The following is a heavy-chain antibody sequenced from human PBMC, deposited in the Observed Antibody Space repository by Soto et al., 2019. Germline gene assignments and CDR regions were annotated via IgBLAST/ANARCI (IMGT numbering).Heavy chain of an antibody. V-gene: IGHV1-69*06. D-gene: IGHD2-15*01. CDR2: IIPIFGTA. CDR3: ARDLGYCSGGSCYSGYYYYYGMDV. CDR1: GGTFSSYA. Sequence: QVQLVQSGAEVKKPGSSVKVSCKASGGTFSSYAISWVRQAPGQGLEWMGGIIPIFGTANYAQKFQGRVTITADKSTSTAYMELSSLRSEDTAVYYCARDLGYCSGGSCYSGYYYYYGMDVWGQGTTVTVSS. J-gene: IGHJ6*02.